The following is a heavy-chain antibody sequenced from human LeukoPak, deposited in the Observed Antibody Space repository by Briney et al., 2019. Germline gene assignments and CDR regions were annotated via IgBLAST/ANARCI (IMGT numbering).Heavy chain of an antibody. Sequence: SETLSLTCTVSGGSISSYYWSWIRQPPGKGLEWIGDIYYSGSTNYNPSLKSRVTISVDTSKNQFSLKLSSVTAADTAVYYCARRWGTMVRGVFNPWGQGTLVTVSS. CDR1: GGSISSYY. J-gene: IGHJ5*02. D-gene: IGHD3-10*01. CDR3: ARRWGTMVRGVFNP. V-gene: IGHV4-59*08. CDR2: IYYSGST.